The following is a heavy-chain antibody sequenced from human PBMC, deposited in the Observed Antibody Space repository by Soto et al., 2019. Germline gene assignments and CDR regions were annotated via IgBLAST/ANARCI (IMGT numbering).Heavy chain of an antibody. CDR3: AKDRGGYYYGSGSRGFDY. CDR2: ISGSGGST. V-gene: IGHV3-23*01. D-gene: IGHD3-10*01. J-gene: IGHJ4*02. CDR1: GFTFSSYA. Sequence: EVQLLESGGGLVQPGGSLRLSCAASGFTFSSYAMSWVRQAPGKGLEWVSAISGSGGSTYYADSVKGRFTISRDNSKNTLYLQMNSLRAEDTAVYYCAKDRGGYYYGSGSRGFDYWGQGTLVTVSS.